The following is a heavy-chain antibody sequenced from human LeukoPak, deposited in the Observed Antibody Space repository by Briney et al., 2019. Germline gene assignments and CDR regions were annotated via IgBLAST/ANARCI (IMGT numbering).Heavy chain of an antibody. Sequence: ASVKVSCKASGYTFTRYYMHWVRQAPGQGLEWMGMINPSGGDTTYAQKLQGRVTMTRDTSTSTVYMELSSLRSEDTAVYYCARKKGGEDYGGQGTLVTVSS. J-gene: IGHJ4*02. CDR1: GYTFTRYY. V-gene: IGHV1-46*01. CDR2: INPSGGDT. D-gene: IGHD2-21*01. CDR3: ARKKGGEDY.